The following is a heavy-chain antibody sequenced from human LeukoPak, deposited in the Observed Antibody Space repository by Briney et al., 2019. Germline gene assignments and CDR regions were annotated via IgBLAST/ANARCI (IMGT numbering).Heavy chain of an antibody. CDR3: ARGFVLLWFGELYLIDY. CDR1: GFTFSNYW. J-gene: IGHJ4*02. CDR2: ISYDGSNK. Sequence: GGSLRLSCAASGFTFSNYWMHWVRQVPGKGLEWVAVISYDGSNKYYADSVKGRFTISRDNSKNTLYLQMNSLRAEDTAVYYCARGFVLLWFGELYLIDYWGQGTLVTVSS. D-gene: IGHD3-10*01. V-gene: IGHV3-30-3*01.